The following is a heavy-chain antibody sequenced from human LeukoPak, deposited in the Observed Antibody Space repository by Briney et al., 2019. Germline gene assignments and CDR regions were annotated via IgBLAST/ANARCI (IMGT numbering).Heavy chain of an antibody. CDR2: INPNSGGT. CDR1: GYTFTGYY. D-gene: IGHD2-2*01. V-gene: IGHV1-2*02. Sequence: ASVKVSCKASGYTFTGYYMHWVRQAPGQGLGWMGWINPNSGGTNYAQKFQGRVTMTRDTSISTAYMELSRLRSDDTAVYYCARDGRGVVPAAMGAYYYYYYMDVWGKGTTVTVSS. J-gene: IGHJ6*03. CDR3: ARDGRGVVPAAMGAYYYYYYMDV.